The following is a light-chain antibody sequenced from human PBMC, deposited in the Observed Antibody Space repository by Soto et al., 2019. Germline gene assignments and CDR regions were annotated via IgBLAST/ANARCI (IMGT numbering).Light chain of an antibody. J-gene: IGKJ1*01. Sequence: DIQMTQSPSTLSAYVGDRVTITCRASQSISSWLAWYQQKPGKAPKLLIYDASSLESGVPSRFSGSGSGTEFTLTISSLQPDDFATYYCQQLRTFGQGTKV. CDR1: QSISSW. CDR3: QQLRT. CDR2: DAS. V-gene: IGKV1-5*01.